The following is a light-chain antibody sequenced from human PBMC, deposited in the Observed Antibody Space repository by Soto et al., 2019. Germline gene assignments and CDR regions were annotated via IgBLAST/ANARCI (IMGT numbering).Light chain of an antibody. CDR1: QGIRTD. CDR2: AAS. Sequence: DIQMAQSPSSLSASVGDRVTITCRASQGIRTDVGWYQQKPGKAPKRLIYAASSLQSGVPSRFSGSGSGTEFTLTISSLQHEDFATYYCLQHNSYPLAFGGGTKVEIK. V-gene: IGKV1-17*01. CDR3: LQHNSYPLA. J-gene: IGKJ4*01.